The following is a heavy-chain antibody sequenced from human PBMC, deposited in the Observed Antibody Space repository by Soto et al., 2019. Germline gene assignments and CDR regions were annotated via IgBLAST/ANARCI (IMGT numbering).Heavy chain of an antibody. CDR3: ARDQEGIVGAFDI. J-gene: IGHJ3*02. CDR1: GYTFTSYA. Sequence: GASVKVSCKASGYTFTSYAMHWVRQAPGQRLEWMGWINAGNGNTKYSQKFQGRVTITRDTSASTAYMELSSLRSEDTAVYYCARDQEGIVGAFDIWGQGTMVTVSS. D-gene: IGHD1-26*01. CDR2: INAGNGNT. V-gene: IGHV1-3*01.